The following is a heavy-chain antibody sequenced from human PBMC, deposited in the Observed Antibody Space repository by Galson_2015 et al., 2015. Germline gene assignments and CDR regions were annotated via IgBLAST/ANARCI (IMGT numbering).Heavy chain of an antibody. D-gene: IGHD3-10*01. CDR2: IYHRGST. J-gene: IGHJ4*02. CDR1: GGSISSSYW. V-gene: IGHV4-4*02. CDR3: AREGADTSGSHYLDY. Sequence: SETLSLTCAVSGGSISSSYWWSWVRQPPGKGLEWIGEIYHRGSTKYNPSLKSRVTISIDKSKNQLSLKLNSVTAAGTAVYYCAREGADTSGSHYLDYWGPGILVTVSS.